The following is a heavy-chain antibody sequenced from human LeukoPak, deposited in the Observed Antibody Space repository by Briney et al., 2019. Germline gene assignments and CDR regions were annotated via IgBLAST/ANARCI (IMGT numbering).Heavy chain of an antibody. J-gene: IGHJ4*02. CDR3: ARVARVGPVDY. V-gene: IGHV3-11*04. CDR1: GFTFSNAW. CDR2: ISSSGITI. Sequence: GGSLRLSCAASGFTFSNAWMSWVRQAPGKGLEWLSYISSSGITIYSADSVKGRFTLSRDNAKNSLYLQMNSLRAEDTAIYYCARVARVGPVDYWGQGTLVTVSS. D-gene: IGHD1-26*01.